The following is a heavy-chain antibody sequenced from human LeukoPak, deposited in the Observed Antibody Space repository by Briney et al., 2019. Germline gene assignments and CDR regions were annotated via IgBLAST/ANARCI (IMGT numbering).Heavy chain of an antibody. CDR2: IRYDGSNE. J-gene: IGHJ4*02. CDR1: GFTFSSYG. Sequence: PGGSLRLSCAASGFTFSSYGMHWVRQAPGKGLEWVTFIRYDGSNEYYADSVKGRFTISRDRSKNTLYLQMNSLRPEDTAVYYCAKRQGIAAAGDTAYWGQGTLVTVSS. V-gene: IGHV3-30*02. D-gene: IGHD6-13*01. CDR3: AKRQGIAAAGDTAY.